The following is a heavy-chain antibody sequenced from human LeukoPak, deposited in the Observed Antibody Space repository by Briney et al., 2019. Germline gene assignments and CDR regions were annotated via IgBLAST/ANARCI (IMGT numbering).Heavy chain of an antibody. CDR2: IYTSGST. CDR3: ATDSSGYQSY. D-gene: IGHD3-22*01. V-gene: IGHV4-4*07. J-gene: IGHJ4*02. CDR1: GGSISSYY. Sequence: PSETLSLTCTVSGGSISSYYWSWIRQPAWRGLEWIGRIYTSGSTNYNPSLKSRVTISVDKSKNQFSLKLSSVTAADTAVYYCATDSSGYQSYWGQGTLVTVSS.